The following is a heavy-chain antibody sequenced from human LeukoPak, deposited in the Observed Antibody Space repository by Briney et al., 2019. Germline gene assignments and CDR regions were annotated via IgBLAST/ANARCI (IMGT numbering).Heavy chain of an antibody. CDR2: VKGDGSAT. CDR3: ARSRGDF. V-gene: IGHV3-7*01. J-gene: IGHJ4*02. Sequence: GGSLRLSCAASEFTLSNYWLSWVRQAPGRGLEWLASVKGDGSATSYVDSVKGRFTISRDNAKNSLYLQMNSLRADDTALYYCARSRGDFWGQGTLVTVSS. CDR1: EFTLSNYW.